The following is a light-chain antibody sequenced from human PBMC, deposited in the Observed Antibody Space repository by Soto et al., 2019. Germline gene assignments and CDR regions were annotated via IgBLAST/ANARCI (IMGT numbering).Light chain of an antibody. V-gene: IGLV1-47*01. Sequence: QSALTQPPSASGTPGQSLTISCSGSSSNIGSHFVYWYQHVPGTAPKLLIFRDGQRPSGVPARFFGSKSGTSAFLAFSGLRSEDEADYYCAVWDQSLTGWVFGGGTKLTVL. CDR3: AVWDQSLTGWV. J-gene: IGLJ3*02. CDR2: RDG. CDR1: SSNIGSHF.